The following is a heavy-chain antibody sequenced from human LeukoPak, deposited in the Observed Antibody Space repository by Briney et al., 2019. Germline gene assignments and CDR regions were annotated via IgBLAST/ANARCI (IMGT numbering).Heavy chain of an antibody. CDR3: AREYPPRYYYDSSGYLDY. J-gene: IGHJ4*02. V-gene: IGHV3-33*01. CDR2: IWYDGSNK. D-gene: IGHD3-22*01. CDR1: GFTFSSYG. Sequence: GRSLRLSCAASGFTFSSYGMHWVRQAPGKGLEWVAVIWYDGSNKYYADSVKGRFTISRDNSKNTPYLQMNSLRAEDTAVYYCAREYPPRYYYDSSGYLDYWGQGTLVTVSS.